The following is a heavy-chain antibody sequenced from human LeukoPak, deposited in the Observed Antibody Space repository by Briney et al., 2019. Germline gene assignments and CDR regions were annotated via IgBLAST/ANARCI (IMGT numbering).Heavy chain of an antibody. CDR2: IIPILGIA. CDR1: EGTFSSYA. J-gene: IGHJ4*02. V-gene: IGHV1-69*04. Sequence: ASVKDSCKASEGTFSSYAISWVRQAPGQGLEWMGRIIPILGIASYAQKFQGRVTVTADKSTSTAYMELSSLRSEDTAVYYCARVKASYYYDEYYFDYWGQGTLVTVSS. D-gene: IGHD3-22*01. CDR3: ARVKASYYYDEYYFDY.